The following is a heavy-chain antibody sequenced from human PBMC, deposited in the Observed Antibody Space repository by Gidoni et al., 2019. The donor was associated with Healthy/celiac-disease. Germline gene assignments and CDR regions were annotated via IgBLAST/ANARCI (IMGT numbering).Heavy chain of an antibody. CDR2: LFSNDEK. CDR1: GFSLSNARMG. D-gene: IGHD5-18*01. J-gene: IGHJ6*03. CDR3: ARISDTAMVNPYYYYYYMDV. V-gene: IGHV2-26*01. Sequence: QVTLKESGPVLVKPTETLTLTCTVSGFSLSNARMGVSWIRQPPGKALEWLAHLFSNDEKSYSTSLKSRLTISKDTSKSQVVLTMTNMDPVDTATYYCARISDTAMVNPYYYYYYMDVWGKGTTVTVSS.